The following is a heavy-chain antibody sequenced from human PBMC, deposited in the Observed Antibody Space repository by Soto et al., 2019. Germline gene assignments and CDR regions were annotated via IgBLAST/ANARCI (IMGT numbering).Heavy chain of an antibody. CDR1: GFTFDDYA. CDR2: ISWNSGSI. Sequence: EVQLVESGGGLVQPGRSLRLSCAASGFTFDDYAMHWVRQAPGKGLEWVSGISWNSGSIGYADSVKGRFTISRDNAKNSLYLQMNSLRAEDTALYYCAKDLSTTIYYYGMDVWGQGTTVTVSS. J-gene: IGHJ6*02. D-gene: IGHD1-26*01. V-gene: IGHV3-9*01. CDR3: AKDLSTTIYYYGMDV.